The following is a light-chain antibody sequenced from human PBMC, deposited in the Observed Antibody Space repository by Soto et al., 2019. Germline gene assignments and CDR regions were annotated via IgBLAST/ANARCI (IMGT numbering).Light chain of an antibody. J-gene: IGLJ2*01. CDR2: EVS. V-gene: IGLV2-14*01. CDR3: SLYTSSSTVV. CDR1: SSDVGTYNY. Sequence: QSVLTQPASVSGSPGQSITISCTGTSSDVGTYNYVSWYQQHPGKAPKLMIYEVSNRPSGVSNRFSGSKFGNTASLTISGLQAEDEADYYCSLYTSSSTVVFGGGTNVTV.